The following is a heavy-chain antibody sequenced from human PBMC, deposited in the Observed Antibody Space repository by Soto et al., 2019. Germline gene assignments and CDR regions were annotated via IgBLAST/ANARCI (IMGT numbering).Heavy chain of an antibody. J-gene: IGHJ4*02. V-gene: IGHV4-59*01. CDR2: IYYSGST. D-gene: IGHD6-19*01. CDR1: GGSISSYY. CDR3: ARDRHSSGWYDY. Sequence: SETLSLTCTVSGGSISSYYWSWIRQPPGKGLEWIGYIYYSGSTNYNPSLKSRVTISVDTSKNQFSLKLSSVTAADTAVYYCARDRHSSGWYDYWGQGTLVTVSS.